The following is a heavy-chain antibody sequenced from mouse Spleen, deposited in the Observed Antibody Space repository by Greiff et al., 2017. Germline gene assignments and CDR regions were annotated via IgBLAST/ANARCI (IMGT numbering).Heavy chain of an antibody. D-gene: IGHD2-1*01. Sequence: QVQLQQSGAELVRPGSSVKLSCKASGYTFTSYWMHWVKQRPIQGLEWIGNIDPSDSETHYNQKFKDKATLTVDKSSSTAYMQLSSLTSEDSAVYYCARGGNSLYAMDYWGQGTSVTVSS. V-gene: IGHV1-52*01. CDR3: ARGGNSLYAMDY. CDR1: GYTFTSYW. CDR2: IDPSDSET. J-gene: IGHJ4*01.